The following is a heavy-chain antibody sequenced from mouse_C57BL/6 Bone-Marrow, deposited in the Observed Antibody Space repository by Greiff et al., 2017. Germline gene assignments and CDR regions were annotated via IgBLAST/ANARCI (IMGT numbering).Heavy chain of an antibody. Sequence: QVQLKQSGAELARPGASVKLSCKASGYTFTSYGISWVKQRTGQGLEWIGESYPRSGNTYYNEKFKGKATLTADKSSSTAYMELRSLTSEDSAVYFCARGDYWGQGTTLTVSS. CDR1: GYTFTSYG. J-gene: IGHJ2*01. CDR2: SYPRSGNT. CDR3: ARGDY. V-gene: IGHV1-81*01.